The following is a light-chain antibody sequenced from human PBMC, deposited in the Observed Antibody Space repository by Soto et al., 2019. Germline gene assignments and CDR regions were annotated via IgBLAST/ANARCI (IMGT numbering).Light chain of an antibody. CDR1: QSVSSSY. Sequence: IVLTQFPATLSLSPGEKATLSCRASQSVSSSYLAWYQQKPGQAPRLLIYAASSRATGIPDRFSGSGSGTDFTLTISKLEPEDFAVYYCHQCLNSRTFGQGTKVDIK. CDR2: AAS. J-gene: IGKJ1*01. CDR3: HQCLNSRT. V-gene: IGKV3-20*01.